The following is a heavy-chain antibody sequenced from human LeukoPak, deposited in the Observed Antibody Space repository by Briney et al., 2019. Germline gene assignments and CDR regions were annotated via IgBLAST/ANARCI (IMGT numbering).Heavy chain of an antibody. CDR1: GFTYDDHA. V-gene: IGHV3-9*01. CDR2: ISWNSGSI. CDR3: AGHQDGYNLGWFDP. J-gene: IGHJ5*02. D-gene: IGHD5-24*01. Sequence: PGGSLRLSCTASGFTYDDHALHWVRQAPGKGLEWVSGISWNSGSIGYADSVKGRFTISRDNAKNSLYLQMNSLRAEDTALYYCAGHQDGYNLGWFDPWGQGTLVTVSS.